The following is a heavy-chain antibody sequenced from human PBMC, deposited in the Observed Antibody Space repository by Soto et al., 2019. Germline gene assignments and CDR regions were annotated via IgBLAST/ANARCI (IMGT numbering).Heavy chain of an antibody. J-gene: IGHJ6*02. CDR2: IVVGSGDT. CDR3: AAGKSSGTYLYYYYYGMDV. D-gene: IGHD1-26*01. V-gene: IGHV1-58*01. Sequence: SVKVSCKASGFTFTSSAVQWVRQARGQRLEWIGWIVVGSGDTNYAQNFLERLTITRDMSTGTAYMELSSLRSEDTAVYFCAAGKSSGTYLYYYYYGMDVWGQGTTVTVSS. CDR1: GFTFTSSA.